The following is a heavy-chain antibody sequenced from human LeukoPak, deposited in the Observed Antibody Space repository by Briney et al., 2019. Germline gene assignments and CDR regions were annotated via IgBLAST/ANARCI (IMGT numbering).Heavy chain of an antibody. CDR1: GFIFSSYS. CDR3: AKDRYYYDSSGYYYFDY. D-gene: IGHD3-22*01. J-gene: IGHJ4*02. Sequence: PGGSLRLSCVASGFIFSSYSMNWVRQAPGKGLEWVSRINNEDSRTGYADSVKGRFTISRDNAKNTLYLQMNSLRAEDTAVYYCAKDRYYYDSSGYYYFDYWGQGTLVTVSS. CDR2: INNEDSRT. V-gene: IGHV3-74*01.